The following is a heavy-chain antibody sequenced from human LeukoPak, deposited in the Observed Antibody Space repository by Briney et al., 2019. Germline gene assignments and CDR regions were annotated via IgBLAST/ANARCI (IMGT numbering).Heavy chain of an antibody. CDR3: ARDLVTEPTGEWFDP. Sequence: SGGSLRLSCAASGFTFSTYWMAWVRQAPGKGLEWVANIKYDGSEKYYVDSVKGRFTISRDNAKTSLYLQMNSLRDADTAVYYCARDLVTEPTGEWFDPWGQGTLVTVSS. CDR1: GFTFSTYW. CDR2: IKYDGSEK. J-gene: IGHJ5*02. V-gene: IGHV3-7*01. D-gene: IGHD3-10*01.